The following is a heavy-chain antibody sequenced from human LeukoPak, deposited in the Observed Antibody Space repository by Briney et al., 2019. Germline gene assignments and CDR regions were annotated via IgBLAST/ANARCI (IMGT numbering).Heavy chain of an antibody. J-gene: IGHJ5*02. Sequence: GASVKVSCKASGYIFTAYYMHWVRQAPGQGLEWMGWMNVYSGDATYAQKFQGRVTMTRDTSISTAYMELSTLTSDDTAVYYCARTGNWWFDPWGQGTLVTVSS. CDR3: ARTGNWWFDP. CDR2: MNVYSGDA. V-gene: IGHV1-2*02. D-gene: IGHD3-10*01. CDR1: GYIFTAYY.